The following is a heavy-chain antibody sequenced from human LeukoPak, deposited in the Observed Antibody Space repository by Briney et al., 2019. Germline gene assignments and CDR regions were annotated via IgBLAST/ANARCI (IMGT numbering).Heavy chain of an antibody. CDR2: ISWNGGEE. J-gene: IGHJ4*02. V-gene: IGHV3-30*18. CDR3: AKEQGYTGWLTTGH. D-gene: IGHD6-19*01. CDR1: GFTFSDYG. Sequence: PGGSLRLSCAASGFTFSDYGMHWLRQAPGKGLEWVAVISWNGGEEHYGNSVRGRFTISRDNSKNMVYLQMNSLRVEDTAVYYCAKEQGYTGWLTTGHWGQGALVTVSS.